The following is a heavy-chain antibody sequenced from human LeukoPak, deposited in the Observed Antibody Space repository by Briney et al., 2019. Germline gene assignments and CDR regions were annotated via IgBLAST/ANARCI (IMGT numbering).Heavy chain of an antibody. Sequence: APVKVSCKASGYTFTSYGISWVRQAPGQGLEWMGWISAYNGNTNYAQKLQGRVTMTTDTSTSTAYMELRSLRSDDTAVYYCARVVGSAVYGSGSYWYFDYWGQGTLVTVSS. CDR3: ARVVGSAVYGSGSYWYFDY. D-gene: IGHD3-10*01. J-gene: IGHJ4*02. CDR1: GYTFTSYG. V-gene: IGHV1-18*01. CDR2: ISAYNGNT.